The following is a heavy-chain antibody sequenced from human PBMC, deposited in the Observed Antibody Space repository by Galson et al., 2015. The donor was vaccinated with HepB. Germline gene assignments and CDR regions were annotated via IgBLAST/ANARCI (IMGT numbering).Heavy chain of an antibody. V-gene: IGHV1-69*13. CDR2: IIPIFGTA. D-gene: IGHD3-10*01. Sequence: SVKVSCKASGGTFSSYAISWVRQAPGQGLEWMGGIIPIFGTANYAQKFQGRVTITADESTSTAYMELSSLRSEDTAVYYCARVSAGTSPTALPFDPWGQGTLVTVSS. J-gene: IGHJ5*02. CDR1: GGTFSSYA. CDR3: ARVSAGTSPTALPFDP.